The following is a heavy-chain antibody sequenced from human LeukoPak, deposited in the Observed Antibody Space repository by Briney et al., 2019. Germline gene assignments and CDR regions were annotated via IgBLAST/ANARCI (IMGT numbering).Heavy chain of an antibody. CDR2: ITGSGGTT. CDR1: GFTVSNYA. Sequence: GGSLRLSCAASGFTVSNYAMSCVRQAPGKGLEWLSAITGSGGTTYYALSVKGRFTSSRDNSENTLYLQMNSLRAEDTAVYYCAKWGVYDVLTDYYGSDYWGQGTRDTVSS. D-gene: IGHD3-9*01. J-gene: IGHJ4*02. CDR3: AKWGVYDVLTDYYGSDY. V-gene: IGHV3-23*01.